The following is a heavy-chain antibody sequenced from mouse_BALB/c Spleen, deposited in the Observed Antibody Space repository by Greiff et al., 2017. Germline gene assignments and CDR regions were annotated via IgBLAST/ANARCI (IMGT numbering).Heavy chain of an antibody. D-gene: IGHD2-10*02. CDR2: ILPGSGST. CDR1: GYTFSSYW. Sequence: VQLHQSGAELMKPGASVKISCKATGYTFSSYWIEWVKQRPGRGLEWIGEILPGSGSTNYNEKFKGKATFTADTSSNTAYMQLSSLTSEDSAVYYCARSPYGNYERYYAMDYWGQGTSVTVSS. J-gene: IGHJ4*01. V-gene: IGHV1-9*01. CDR3: ARSPYGNYERYYAMDY.